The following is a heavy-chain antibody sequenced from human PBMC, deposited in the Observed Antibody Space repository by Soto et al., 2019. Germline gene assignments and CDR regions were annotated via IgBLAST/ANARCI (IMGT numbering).Heavy chain of an antibody. V-gene: IGHV3-72*01. D-gene: IGHD1-26*01. CDR1: GFTFSDHY. CDR2: AGNKAHSFTT. CDR3: VRLDGSYYPDY. J-gene: IGHJ4*02. Sequence: EVQLVESGGGLVQPGGSLRLSCAASGFTFSDHYMDWVRQAPGKGLEWVGRAGNKAHSFTTEYAASVKGRFTISGDDSKNSLYLQMNSLKTEDTAVYYCVRLDGSYYPDYWGQGTLVTVSS.